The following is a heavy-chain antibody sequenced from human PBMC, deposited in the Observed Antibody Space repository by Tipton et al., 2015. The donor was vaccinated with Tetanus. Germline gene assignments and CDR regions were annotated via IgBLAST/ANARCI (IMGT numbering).Heavy chain of an antibody. CDR3: ARAYSSGWYRYHDAFDI. CDR2: IYYSGST. V-gene: IGHV4-59*01. CDR1: GGSISSYY. D-gene: IGHD6-19*01. Sequence: TLSLTCTVSGGSISSYYWSWIRQPPGKGLEWIGYIYYSGSTNYNPSLKSRVTISVDTSKNQFSLKLSSVTAADTAVYYCARAYSSGWYRYHDAFDIWGQGTMVTVSS. J-gene: IGHJ3*02.